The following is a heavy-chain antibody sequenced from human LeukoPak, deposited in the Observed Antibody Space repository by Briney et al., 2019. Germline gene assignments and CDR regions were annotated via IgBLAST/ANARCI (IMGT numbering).Heavy chain of an antibody. Sequence: GGSLRLSCEASGFTFNNYWMSWVRQAPGKGPEWVAHIKENGNEQYYADSVKGRFTISRDNVKQSLCLQMNSLRVKDTAVYYCARGPGDYDASDIWGQGTMVTVPS. D-gene: IGHD4-11*01. CDR2: IKENGNEQ. J-gene: IGHJ3*02. CDR3: ARGPGDYDASDI. CDR1: GFTFNNYW. V-gene: IGHV3-7*01.